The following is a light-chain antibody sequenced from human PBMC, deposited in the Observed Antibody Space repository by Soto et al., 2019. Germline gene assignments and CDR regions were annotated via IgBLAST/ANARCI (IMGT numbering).Light chain of an antibody. Sequence: DIQMTQSPSTMSASVGDRVTITCRASQSIDSWLAWYQQKPGKAPKLVIYKASSLETGVPSRFSGSGSGTEFTLTISSLQPDDFATYYCQQYNGYSCTFGQGTKVEIK. CDR3: QQYNGYSCT. V-gene: IGKV1-5*03. CDR2: KAS. CDR1: QSIDSW. J-gene: IGKJ2*02.